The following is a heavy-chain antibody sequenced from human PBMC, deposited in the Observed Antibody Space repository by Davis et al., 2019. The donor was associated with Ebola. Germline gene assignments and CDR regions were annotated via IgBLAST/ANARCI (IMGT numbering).Heavy chain of an antibody. Sequence: GGSLRLSCAASGFTFSNYAMHWVRQAPGKGLDWVAVISYDGRNKYYTDSVKGRFTISRDSSKNTLYLQMNSLRADDTAVYFCVRGIVTSGLFDYWGPGTRVTVSS. CDR2: ISYDGRNK. D-gene: IGHD1-1*01. J-gene: IGHJ4*02. V-gene: IGHV3-30*03. CDR1: GFTFSNYA. CDR3: VRGIVTSGLFDY.